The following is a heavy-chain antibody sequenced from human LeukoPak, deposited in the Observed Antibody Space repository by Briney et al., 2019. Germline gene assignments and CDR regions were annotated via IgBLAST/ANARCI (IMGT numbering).Heavy chain of an antibody. Sequence: GGSLRLSCAASGFTFSSYAMHWVRQATGKGLEWVAVISYDGSNKYYADSVKGRFTISRDNSKNTLYLQMNSLRAEDTAVYYCARDATLDIVVVPAAMVDYWGQGTLVTVSS. CDR3: ARDATLDIVVVPAAMVDY. CDR1: GFTFSSYA. V-gene: IGHV3-30-3*01. J-gene: IGHJ4*02. D-gene: IGHD2-2*03. CDR2: ISYDGSNK.